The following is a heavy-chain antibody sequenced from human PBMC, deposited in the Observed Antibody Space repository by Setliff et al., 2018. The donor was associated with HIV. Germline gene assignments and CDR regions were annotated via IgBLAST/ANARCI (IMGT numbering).Heavy chain of an antibody. J-gene: IGHJ4*02. CDR2: IYYTGST. CDR3: ARIDGEAADTNY. V-gene: IGHV4-61*01. D-gene: IGHD6-13*01. Sequence: TSETLSLTCTVSGGSVGSGSYYWSWVRQPPGKGLEWIGYIYYTGSTNYNPSLKSRLTISVDTSKNQFSLKLRSVTAADTAVYYCARIDGEAADTNYWGQGTLVTVSS. CDR1: GGSVGSGSYY.